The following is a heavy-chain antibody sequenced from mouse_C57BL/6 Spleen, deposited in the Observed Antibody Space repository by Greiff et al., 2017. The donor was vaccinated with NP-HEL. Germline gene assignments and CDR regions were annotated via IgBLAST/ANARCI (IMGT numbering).Heavy chain of an antibody. D-gene: IGHD4-1*01. CDR1: GYTFTDYY. CDR2: INPNNGGT. J-gene: IGHJ3*01. V-gene: IGHV1-26*01. CDR3: ARWGLGRGFAY. Sequence: EVQLQQSGPELVKPGASVKISCKASGYTFTDYYMNWVKQSHGKSLEWIGDINPNNGGTSYNQKFKGKATLTVDKSSSTAYMELRSLTSEDSAVYYCARWGLGRGFAYWGQGTLVTVSA.